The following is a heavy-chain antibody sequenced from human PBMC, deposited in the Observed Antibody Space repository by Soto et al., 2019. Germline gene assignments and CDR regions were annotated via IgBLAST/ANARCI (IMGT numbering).Heavy chain of an antibody. CDR1: GFTFSSYS. CDR3: ARAGCGGDCYSFPALGYEFFDY. CDR2: ISSSSSTI. Sequence: GGSLRLSCAASGFTFSSYSMNWVRQAPGKGLEWVSYISSSSSTIYYADSVKGRFTISRDNAKNSLYLQMNSLRDEDTAVYYCARAGCGGDCYSFPALGYEFFDYWGQGTLVTVSS. J-gene: IGHJ4*02. D-gene: IGHD2-21*02. V-gene: IGHV3-48*02.